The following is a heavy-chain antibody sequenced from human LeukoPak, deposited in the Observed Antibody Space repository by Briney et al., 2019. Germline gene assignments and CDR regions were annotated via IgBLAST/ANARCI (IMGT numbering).Heavy chain of an antibody. D-gene: IGHD6-13*01. V-gene: IGHV1-69*04. CDR2: IIPILGIA. J-gene: IGHJ6*02. CDR1: GGTFSSYA. Sequence: SVKVSCKASGGTFSSYAISWVRQAPGQGLEWMGRIIPILGIANYAQKFQGRVTITVDKSTSTAYMELSSLRSEDTAVYYCARVIARDYYYGMDVWGQGTTVTASS. CDR3: ARVIARDYYYGMDV.